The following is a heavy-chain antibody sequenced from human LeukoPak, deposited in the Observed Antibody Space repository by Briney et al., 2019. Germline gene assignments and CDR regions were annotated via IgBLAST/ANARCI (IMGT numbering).Heavy chain of an antibody. Sequence: GGSLRLSCAASEFTFRNFAMSWVRQAPGKGREWFSGIRDSGSSTYYADSVKGRFTISRDNSKNTLYLQMNSLRGEDTAVYYCAKDRYNYGSSLDYWGQGTLVTVSS. CDR1: EFTFRNFA. J-gene: IGHJ4*02. CDR2: IRDSGSST. CDR3: AKDRYNYGSSLDY. V-gene: IGHV3-23*01. D-gene: IGHD5-18*01.